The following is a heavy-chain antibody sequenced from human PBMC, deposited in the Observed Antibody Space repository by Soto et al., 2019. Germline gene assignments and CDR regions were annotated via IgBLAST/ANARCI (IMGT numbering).Heavy chain of an antibody. J-gene: IGHJ4*02. CDR1: GFTFSSYA. CDR3: ARGVVSGSYYGSRYFDY. D-gene: IGHD1-26*01. V-gene: IGHV3-30-3*01. Sequence: GGSLRLSCAASGFTFSSYAMHWVRQAPGKGLEWVAVISHDGSNKYYADSVKGRFTISRDNSKNTLYLQMNSLRAEDTAVYYCARGVVSGSYYGSRYFDYWGQGTLVTVSS. CDR2: ISHDGSNK.